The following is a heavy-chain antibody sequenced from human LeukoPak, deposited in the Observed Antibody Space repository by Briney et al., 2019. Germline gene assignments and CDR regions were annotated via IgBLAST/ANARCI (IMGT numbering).Heavy chain of an antibody. CDR2: IKQDGSEK. CDR3: ATSAAVNY. J-gene: IGHJ4*02. CDR1: GFTFSDSY. D-gene: IGHD6-13*01. V-gene: IGHV3-7*03. Sequence: GGSLRLSCAASGFTFSDSYMSWIRQAPGKGLEWVANIKQDGSEKYYVDSVKGRFTISRDNAKNSLYLQMNSLRAEDTAVYYCATSAAVNYWGQGTLVTVSS.